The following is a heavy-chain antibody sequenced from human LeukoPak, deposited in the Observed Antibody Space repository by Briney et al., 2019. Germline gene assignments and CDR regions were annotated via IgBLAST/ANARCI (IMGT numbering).Heavy chain of an antibody. CDR2: IYTSGST. CDR3: ARHGYYYDSSGYYYFDY. J-gene: IGHJ4*02. D-gene: IGHD3-22*01. V-gene: IGHV4-4*09. CDR1: GGSISSYY. Sequence: SETLSLTCTVSGGSISSYYWSWIRQPPGKGLEWIGYIYTSGSTNYNPSLKSRVTISVDTSKNQFSLKLSSVTAADTAVYYCARHGYYYDSSGYYYFDYWGQGTLVTVSS.